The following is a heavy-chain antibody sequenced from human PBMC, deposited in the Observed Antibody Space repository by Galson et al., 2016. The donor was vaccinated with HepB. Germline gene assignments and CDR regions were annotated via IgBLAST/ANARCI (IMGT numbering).Heavy chain of an antibody. J-gene: IGHJ4*02. Sequence: SLRLSCAASGFTFTIYAMTWVRQAPGMGLEWVSAISGSGANTYYADSVKGRFTISRDNSKNTLYLQMNSLRAEDTAIYYCAKDRRQWLDSDIDYWGQGTLVTVSS. CDR3: AKDRRQWLDSDIDY. V-gene: IGHV3-23*01. CDR2: ISGSGANT. D-gene: IGHD6-19*01. CDR1: GFTFTIYA.